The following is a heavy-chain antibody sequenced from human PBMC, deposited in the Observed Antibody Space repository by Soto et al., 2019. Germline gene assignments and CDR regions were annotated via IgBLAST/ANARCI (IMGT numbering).Heavy chain of an antibody. J-gene: IGHJ3*02. CDR1: GFTFTSYS. D-gene: IGHD2-21*01. CDR2: IRGTT. CDR3: ARDDSFAFDI. Sequence: GGSLRLSCAASGFTFTSYSMNWVRQAPGKGLEWVSYIRGTTHYADSVKGRFTISRDNARSSLYLQMNSLRADDTAVYYCARDDSFAFDIWGEGTMVTVSS. V-gene: IGHV3-48*01.